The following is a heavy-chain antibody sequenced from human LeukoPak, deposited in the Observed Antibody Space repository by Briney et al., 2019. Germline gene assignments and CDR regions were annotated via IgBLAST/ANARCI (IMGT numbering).Heavy chain of an antibody. CDR1: GFSFDDYA. D-gene: IGHD3-22*01. CDR3: ARDVGYYDSSGYCDY. J-gene: IGHJ4*02. CDR2: ISWNSGRI. V-gene: IGHV3-9*01. Sequence: SLRLSCAASGFSFDDYAMHWVRQAPVKGAEWVSGISWNSGRIAYADSVKGRFTISRDNAKNSLYLQMNSLRAEDTAVYYCARDVGYYDSSGYCDYWGQGTLVTVSS.